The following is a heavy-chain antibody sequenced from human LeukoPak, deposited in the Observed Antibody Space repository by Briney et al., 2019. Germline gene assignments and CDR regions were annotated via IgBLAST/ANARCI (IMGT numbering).Heavy chain of an antibody. V-gene: IGHV4-39*01. Sequence: PSETPSLTCTVSGGSISSSSYYWGWLAQPPGKGPEWFGSIYYSGSTYYNPSLKSRVTISVDTSKNQFFLKLSSVTAADTAVYYCESIAAAGRYYYYGMDVWGQGTTVTVSS. D-gene: IGHD6-13*01. CDR1: GGSISSSSYY. CDR3: ESIAAAGRYYYYGMDV. CDR2: IYYSGST. J-gene: IGHJ6*02.